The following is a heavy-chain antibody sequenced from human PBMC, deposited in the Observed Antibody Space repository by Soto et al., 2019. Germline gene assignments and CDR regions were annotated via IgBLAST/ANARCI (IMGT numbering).Heavy chain of an antibody. D-gene: IGHD6-19*01. CDR2: TYYRSKWYN. V-gene: IGHV6-1*01. Sequence: SQTLSLTCAISGDSVSSNSAAWNWIRQSPSRGLEWLGRTYYRSKWYNDYAVSVKSRITINPGTSKNQFSLQLNSVTPEDTAVYYCARVVSSGSSHYYYYGMDVWGQGTTVTVSS. J-gene: IGHJ6*02. CDR1: GDSVSSNSAA. CDR3: ARVVSSGSSHYYYYGMDV.